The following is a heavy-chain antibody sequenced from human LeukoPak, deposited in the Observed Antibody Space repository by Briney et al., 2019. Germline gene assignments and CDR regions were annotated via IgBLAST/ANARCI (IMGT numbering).Heavy chain of an antibody. CDR1: GFTFSSYG. D-gene: IGHD3-22*01. Sequence: RSLRLSCAASGFTFSSYGMHWVRQAPGKGLEWVAVISYDGSNKYYADSVKGRFTISRDNSKNTLYLQMNSLRAEDTAVYYCAREYYYDSRAPGAFDIWGQGTMVTVSS. CDR3: AREYYYDSRAPGAFDI. CDR2: ISYDGSNK. J-gene: IGHJ3*02. V-gene: IGHV3-30*03.